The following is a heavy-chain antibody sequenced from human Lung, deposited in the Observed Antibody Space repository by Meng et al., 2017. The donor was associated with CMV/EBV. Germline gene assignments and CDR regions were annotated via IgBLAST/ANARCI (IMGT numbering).Heavy chain of an antibody. D-gene: IGHD2/OR15-2a*01. CDR3: ARGGLSTALPEAPSSSSIDN. CDR2: INPNSGGT. J-gene: IGHJ4*02. Sequence: ASXXVSXKASGYTFTGYFMHWVRQAPGQGLEWMGWINPNSGGTNYAQKFQGRVIMTWDTSISSAYMQLSRLTSNDTAVFYCARGGLSTALPEAPSSSSIDNXDQGXLVTVSS. CDR1: GYTFTGYF. V-gene: IGHV1-2*02.